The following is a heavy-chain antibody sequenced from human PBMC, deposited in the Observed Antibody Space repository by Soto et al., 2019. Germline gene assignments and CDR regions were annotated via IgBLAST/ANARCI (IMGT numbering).Heavy chain of an antibody. J-gene: IGHJ6*02. CDR1: GYTFTSCG. CDR3: ARDQGNWVYYYYYGMDV. V-gene: IGHV1-18*01. D-gene: IGHD7-27*01. Sequence: GGSVKVSCKASGYTFTSCGISWVRQAPGQGLEWMGWISAYNGNTNYAQKLQGRVTMTTDTSTSTAYMELRSLRSDDTAVYYCARDQGNWVYYYYYGMDVWGQGTTVTVSS. CDR2: ISAYNGNT.